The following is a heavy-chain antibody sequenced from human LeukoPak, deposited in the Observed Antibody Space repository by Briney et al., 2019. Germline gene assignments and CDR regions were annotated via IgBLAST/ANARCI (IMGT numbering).Heavy chain of an antibody. Sequence: SETLSLTCTVSGGSISSSSYYWGWIRQPPGKGLEWIGRIYTSGSTNYNPSLKSRVTMTVDTSKNQFSLKLSSVTAADTAVYYCARDLYSGDWFDPWGQGTLVTVSS. CDR3: ARDLYSGDWFDP. CDR1: GGSISSSSYY. D-gene: IGHD3-10*01. CDR2: IYTSGST. V-gene: IGHV4-39*07. J-gene: IGHJ5*02.